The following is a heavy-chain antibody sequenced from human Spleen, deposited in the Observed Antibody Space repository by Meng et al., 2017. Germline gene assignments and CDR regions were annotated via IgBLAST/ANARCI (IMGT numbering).Heavy chain of an antibody. D-gene: IGHD3-9*01. CDR2: ISGSGGST. J-gene: IGHJ6*02. V-gene: IGHV3-23*01. CDR1: GFTFSSYA. CDR3: AREVRSEYDILTGYYRYGMDV. Sequence: GESLKISCAASGFTFSSYAMSWVRQAPGKGLEWVSGISGSGGSTFYADSVKGRFTISRDNAKNSLYLQMNSLRAEDTAVYYCAREVRSEYDILTGYYRYGMDVWGQGTTVTVSS.